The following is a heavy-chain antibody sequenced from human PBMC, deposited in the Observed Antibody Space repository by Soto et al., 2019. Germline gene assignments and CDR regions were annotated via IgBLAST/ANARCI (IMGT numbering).Heavy chain of an antibody. J-gene: IGHJ6*02. CDR1: GGSISTYY. Sequence: SETLSLTCTVSGGSISTYYWSWIRQPPGKGLEWIGYIYYSGSTNYNPSLKSRVTISVDTSKNQFSLKLSSVTAADTAVYYCARGVLVGATPYYYYGMDVWGQGTTVTVSS. V-gene: IGHV4-59*01. D-gene: IGHD1-26*01. CDR3: ARGVLVGATPYYYYGMDV. CDR2: IYYSGST.